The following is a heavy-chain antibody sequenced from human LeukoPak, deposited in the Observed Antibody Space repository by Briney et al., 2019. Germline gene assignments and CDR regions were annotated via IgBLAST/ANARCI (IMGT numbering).Heavy chain of an antibody. Sequence: QPGRSLRLSCAASGFTFSSYAMHWVRQAPGKGLEWVAVISYDGSNKYYADSVKGRFTISRDNSNNPLYLQLNSLRAEDTAVYYCAKDQPNTSGSYKGYWGQGTLVTVSS. CDR2: ISYDGSNK. J-gene: IGHJ4*02. D-gene: IGHD1-26*01. V-gene: IGHV3-30*01. CDR1: GFTFSSYA. CDR3: AKDQPNTSGSYKGY.